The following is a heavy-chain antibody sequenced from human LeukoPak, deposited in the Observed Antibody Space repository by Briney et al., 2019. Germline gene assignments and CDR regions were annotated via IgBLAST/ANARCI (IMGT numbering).Heavy chain of an antibody. CDR2: ISTSHNYI. Sequence: PGGSLRLSCTASGFTFSSYTFNWVRQAPGKGLEWVSSISTSHNYIYYADSLKGRFTISRDNAKNSLYLQMNSLRAEDTAVYYCAKMGKTENHYGSGRFSYYYYMDVWGKGTTVTISS. CDR1: GFTFSSYT. V-gene: IGHV3-21*01. J-gene: IGHJ6*03. D-gene: IGHD3-10*01. CDR3: AKMGKTENHYGSGRFSYYYYMDV.